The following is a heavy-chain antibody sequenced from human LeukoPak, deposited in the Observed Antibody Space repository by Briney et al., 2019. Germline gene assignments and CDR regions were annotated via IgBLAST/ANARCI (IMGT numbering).Heavy chain of an antibody. CDR3: AKCAGSYYYDSSGYYGDY. J-gene: IGHJ4*02. Sequence: GGSLRLSCAPSGFTFSSYAMSWVRQAPGKGLEWVSAISGSGGSTYYADSVKGRFTISRDNSKNTLYLQMNSLRAEDTAVYYCAKCAGSYYYDSSGYYGDYWGQGTLVTVS. D-gene: IGHD3-22*01. CDR1: GFTFSSYA. V-gene: IGHV3-23*01. CDR2: ISGSGGST.